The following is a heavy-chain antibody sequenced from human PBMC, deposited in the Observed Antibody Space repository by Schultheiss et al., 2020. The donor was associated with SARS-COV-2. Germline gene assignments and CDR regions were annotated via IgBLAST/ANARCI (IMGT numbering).Heavy chain of an antibody. Sequence: SETLSLTCTVSGGSISSYYWSWIRQPPGKGLEWIGEINHSGSTNYNPSLKSRVTISVDTSKNQFSLKLSSVTAADTAVYYCARGYYDFWSGYYSYYYYMDVWGKGTTVTVSS. CDR1: GGSISSYY. D-gene: IGHD3-3*01. V-gene: IGHV4-59*12. J-gene: IGHJ6*03. CDR2: INHSGST. CDR3: ARGYYDFWSGYYSYYYYMDV.